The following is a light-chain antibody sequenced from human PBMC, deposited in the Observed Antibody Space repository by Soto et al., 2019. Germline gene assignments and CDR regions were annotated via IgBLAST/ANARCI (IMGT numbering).Light chain of an antibody. Sequence: QMTQSPSSVSASVGDTVTLSCQTSHGVSGWLAWYQQKPGKAPTLLIYTVSNLQSGVPSRFSGSGSGTDFSLTITNLQPEDFATYFCPQGKTFPFTFGPGTKVEVK. CDR2: TVS. CDR1: HGVSGW. V-gene: IGKV1-12*01. J-gene: IGKJ3*01. CDR3: PQGKTFPFT.